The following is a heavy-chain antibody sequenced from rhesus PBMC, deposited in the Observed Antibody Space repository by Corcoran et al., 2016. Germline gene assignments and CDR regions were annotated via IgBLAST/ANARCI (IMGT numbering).Heavy chain of an antibody. V-gene: IGHV1-198*02. D-gene: IGHD4-29*01. Sequence: QVQLVQSGAEVKKPGASVKVSCKASGFTFGSYAINWVRQATGQGLEWTGVIISLVVITTSAEKFQDKVTNTADTSTSTAYMERSSLRSESTAVYYCAREAEAAVAVPDYWGQGVLVTVSS. J-gene: IGHJ4*01. CDR3: AREAEAAVAVPDY. CDR2: IISLVVIT. CDR1: GFTFGSYA.